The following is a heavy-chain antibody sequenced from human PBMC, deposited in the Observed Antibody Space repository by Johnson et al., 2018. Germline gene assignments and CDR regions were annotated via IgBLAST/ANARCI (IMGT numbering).Heavy chain of an antibody. D-gene: IGHD5-18*01. CDR3: ARARSWGIQLYYYYYGMDV. CDR1: GFTFSSYG. Sequence: QVQLVESGGGVVQXGRSLRLSCAASGFTFSSYGMHWVRQAPGKGLEWVAVIWYDGSNKYYADSVKGRFTISRANSKNTLYRQMNSLRAEDTAVYYCARARSWGIQLYYYYYGMDVWGQGTTVTVSS. J-gene: IGHJ6*02. V-gene: IGHV3-33*01. CDR2: IWYDGSNK.